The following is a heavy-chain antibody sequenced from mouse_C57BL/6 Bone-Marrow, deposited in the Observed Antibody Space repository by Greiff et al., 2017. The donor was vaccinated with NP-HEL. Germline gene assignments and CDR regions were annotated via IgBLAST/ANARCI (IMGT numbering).Heavy chain of an antibody. CDR1: GYTFTSYG. V-gene: IGHV1-81*01. J-gene: IGHJ3*01. CDR3: ARDYGSSYVAWFAY. D-gene: IGHD1-1*01. CDR2: IYPRSGNT. Sequence: VQLQQSGAELARPGASVKLFCKASGYTFTSYGISWVKQRPGQGLEWIGEIYPRSGNTYYNEKFKGKATLTADKSSSTAYMELRSLTSEDSAVYFCARDYGSSYVAWFAYWGQGTLVTVSA.